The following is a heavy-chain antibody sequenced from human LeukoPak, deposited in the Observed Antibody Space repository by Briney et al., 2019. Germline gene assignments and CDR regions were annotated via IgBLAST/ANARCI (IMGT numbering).Heavy chain of an antibody. V-gene: IGHV1-18*01. D-gene: IGHD2-2*01. J-gene: IGHJ4*02. Sequence: ASVKVSCKASGYTFTSYGISWVRQAPGQGLEWMGWISAYNGNTNYAQKLQGRVTMTTDTCTSTAYMELRSLRSDDTAVYYCATATKYCSSTSCFDYWGQGTLVTVSS. CDR1: GYTFTSYG. CDR2: ISAYNGNT. CDR3: ATATKYCSSTSCFDY.